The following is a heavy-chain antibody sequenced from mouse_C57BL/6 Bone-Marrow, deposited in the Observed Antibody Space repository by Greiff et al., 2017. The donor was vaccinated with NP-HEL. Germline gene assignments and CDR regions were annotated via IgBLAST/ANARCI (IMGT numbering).Heavy chain of an antibody. Sequence: EVQVVESGGGLVKPGGSLKLSCAASGFTFSSYAMSWVRQTPEKRLEWVATISDGGSYTYYPDNVKGRFTISRDNAKNNLYLQMSHLKSEDTAMYYCARDYDYDSYYFDYWGQGTTLTVSS. CDR2: ISDGGSYT. CDR3: ARDYDYDSYYFDY. J-gene: IGHJ2*01. CDR1: GFTFSSYA. D-gene: IGHD2-4*01. V-gene: IGHV5-4*01.